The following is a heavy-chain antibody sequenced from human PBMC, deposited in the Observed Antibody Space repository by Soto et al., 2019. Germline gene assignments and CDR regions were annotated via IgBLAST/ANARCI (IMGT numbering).Heavy chain of an antibody. J-gene: IGHJ6*02. Sequence: LSLTCAVYGGSFSGYYWSWIRQPPGKGLEWIGEINHSGSTNYNPSLKSRVTISVDTSKSQFSLKLSSVTAADTAVYYCARATISVYYYGMDVWGQGTTVTVSS. D-gene: IGHD3-3*01. CDR1: GGSFSGYY. CDR2: INHSGST. V-gene: IGHV4-34*01. CDR3: ARATISVYYYGMDV.